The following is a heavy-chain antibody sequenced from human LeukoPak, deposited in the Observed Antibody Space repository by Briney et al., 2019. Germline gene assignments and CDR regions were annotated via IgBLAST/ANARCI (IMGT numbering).Heavy chain of an antibody. CDR1: GFTFSSYA. J-gene: IGHJ4*02. CDR2: ISGGGGST. CDR3: ARDLAWGAFDY. Sequence: GGSLRLSCAASGFTFSSYAMSWVRQAPGKGLEWVSAISGGGGSTYYADSVKGRFTISRDDSKNTLSLQMNSLRVEDTAVYHCARDLAWGAFDYWGQGTLVTVSS. D-gene: IGHD7-27*01. V-gene: IGHV3-23*01.